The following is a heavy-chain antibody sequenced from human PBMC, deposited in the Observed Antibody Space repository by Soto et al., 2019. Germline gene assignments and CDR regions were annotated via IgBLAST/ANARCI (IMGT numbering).Heavy chain of an antibody. CDR2: IYYSGST. J-gene: IGHJ6*02. D-gene: IGHD6-19*01. CDR1: GGSISSYY. V-gene: IGHV4-59*01. CDR3: AKVAGLPYYYYGMDV. Sequence: SETLSLTCTVSGGSISSYYWSWIRQPPGKGLEWIGYIYYSGSTNYNPSLKSRVTISVDTSKNQFSLKLSSVTAADTAVYYCAKVAGLPYYYYGMDVWGQGTTVNVSS.